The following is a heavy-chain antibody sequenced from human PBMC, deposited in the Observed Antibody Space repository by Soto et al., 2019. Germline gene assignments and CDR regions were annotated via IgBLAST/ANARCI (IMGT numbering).Heavy chain of an antibody. Sequence: QVQLVESGGGVVQPGRSLRLSCAASGFTFSSYGMHWVRQAPGKGLEWVAVIWYDGSNKYYADSVKGRFTISRDNYMNTLYLQMNSLRAEDTAVYYCASASYSSGWYVSDYWGQGTLVTVSS. D-gene: IGHD6-19*01. CDR1: GFTFSSYG. CDR2: IWYDGSNK. CDR3: ASASYSSGWYVSDY. J-gene: IGHJ4*02. V-gene: IGHV3-33*01.